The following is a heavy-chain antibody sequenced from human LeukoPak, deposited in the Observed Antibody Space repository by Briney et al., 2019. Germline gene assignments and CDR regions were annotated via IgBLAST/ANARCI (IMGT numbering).Heavy chain of an antibody. CDR2: IYHSGRT. V-gene: IGHV4-59*01. CDR3: ATANESTSSSRPLREFDY. Sequence: SETLSLTCTVSGGSFRSYYWSWIRQSPGKGLEWIGYIYHSGRTNCDPSLKSRVTISIDTSKNQFSLRLTSVTAADTAVYYCATANESTSSSRPLREFDYWGQGTLVTVSS. CDR1: GGSFRSYY. D-gene: IGHD1-1*01. J-gene: IGHJ4*02.